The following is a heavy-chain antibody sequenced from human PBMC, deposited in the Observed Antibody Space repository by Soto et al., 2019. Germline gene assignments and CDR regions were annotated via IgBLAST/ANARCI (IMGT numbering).Heavy chain of an antibody. V-gene: IGHV3-33*01. CDR1: GFTFSSYG. CDR2: IWYDGSNK. D-gene: IGHD3-22*01. CDR3: ARDLDDAVVIVGPDY. Sequence: GGSLRLSCAASGFTFSSYGMHWVRQAPGKGLEWVAVIWYDGSNKYYADSVKGRFTISRDNSKNTLYLQMNSLRAEDTAVYYCARDLDDAVVIVGPDYWGQGTLVTVSS. J-gene: IGHJ4*02.